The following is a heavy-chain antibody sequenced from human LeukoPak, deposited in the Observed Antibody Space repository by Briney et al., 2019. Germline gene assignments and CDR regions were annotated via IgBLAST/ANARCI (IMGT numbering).Heavy chain of an antibody. D-gene: IGHD2/OR15-2a*01. J-gene: IGHJ3*02. V-gene: IGHV3-66*01. CDR2: IYSGGST. Sequence: GGSLRLSCAASGYTVSSNYMSWVRQAPGKGLEWVSVIYSGGSTYYADSVKGRFTISRDNSKNTLYLQMNSLRAEDTAVYYCARDNSPDAFDIWGQGRMVTVSS. CDR3: ARDNSPDAFDI. CDR1: GYTVSSNY.